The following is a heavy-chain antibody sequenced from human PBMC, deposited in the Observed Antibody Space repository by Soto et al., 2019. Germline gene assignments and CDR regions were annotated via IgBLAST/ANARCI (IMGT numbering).Heavy chain of an antibody. D-gene: IGHD1-7*01. J-gene: IGHJ3*02. CDR2: IKSKTDGGTT. CDR3: TTDELRELELRPDAFDI. Sequence: EVQLVESGGGLVKPGGSLRLSCAASGFTFSNAWMNWVRQAPGKGLEWVGRIKSKTDGGTTDYAAPVKGRFTISRDDSKNTLYLQMNSPKTEDTAVYYCTTDELRELELRPDAFDIWGQGTMVTVSS. V-gene: IGHV3-15*07. CDR1: GFTFSNAW.